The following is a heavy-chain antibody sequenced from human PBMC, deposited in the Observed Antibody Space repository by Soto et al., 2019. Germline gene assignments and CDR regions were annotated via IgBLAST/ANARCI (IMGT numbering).Heavy chain of an antibody. D-gene: IGHD6-13*01. V-gene: IGHV3-66*01. CDR3: ARCPLAAAMVSIYYFDY. CDR2: IYSGGST. Sequence: GGSLRLSCAASGFTVSSNYMSWVRQAPGKGLEWVSVIYSGGSTYYADSVKGRFTISRDNSKNTLYLQMNSLRAEDTAVYYCARCPLAAAMVSIYYFDYWGQGTLVTVSS. CDR1: GFTVSSNY. J-gene: IGHJ4*02.